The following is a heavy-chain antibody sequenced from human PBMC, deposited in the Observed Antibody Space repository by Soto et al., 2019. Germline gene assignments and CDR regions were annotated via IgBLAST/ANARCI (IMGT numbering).Heavy chain of an antibody. Sequence: EVQLVESGGGLVKPGESLRLSCAVSGFSVDKACMGWVRQAPGKGLEWVGRIKGIPDGGKTEFGAPVKGRFTISRDSSENKVYLAMNSLKTEDTAVYYCTALRWNFWSTDWGQGTLVTVSS. CDR3: TALRWNFWSTD. CDR2: IKGIPDGGKT. CDR1: GFSVDKAC. D-gene: IGHD3-3*01. V-gene: IGHV3-15*01. J-gene: IGHJ4*02.